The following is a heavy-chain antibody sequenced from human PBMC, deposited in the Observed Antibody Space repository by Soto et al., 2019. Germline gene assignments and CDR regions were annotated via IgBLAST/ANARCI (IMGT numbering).Heavy chain of an antibody. CDR2: INPSGGST. CDR1: GYTFTSYY. Sequence: ASVKVSCKASGYTFTSYYMHWVRQAPGQGLEWMGIINPSGGSTSYAQKFQGRVTMTRDTSTSTVYMELSSLRSEDTAVYYCARDPPPNSNYYYYGMDVWGQGTTVTAP. J-gene: IGHJ6*02. CDR3: ARDPPPNSNYYYYGMDV. D-gene: IGHD7-27*01. V-gene: IGHV1-46*01.